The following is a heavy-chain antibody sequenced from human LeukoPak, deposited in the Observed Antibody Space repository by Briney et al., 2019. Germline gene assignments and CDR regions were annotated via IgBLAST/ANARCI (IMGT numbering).Heavy chain of an antibody. J-gene: IGHJ4*02. D-gene: IGHD4-17*01. V-gene: IGHV4-38-2*02. CDR3: ARATVTTEGDYFDY. Sequence: SETLSLTCTVSGYSISSGYFWGWIRQSPGKGLEWIGTISHGGSTYYNPSLKSRVTISADTSKNQFSLNLSSVTAADTAVFYCARATVTTEGDYFDYWGQGTLVTVSS. CDR2: ISHGGST. CDR1: GYSISSGYF.